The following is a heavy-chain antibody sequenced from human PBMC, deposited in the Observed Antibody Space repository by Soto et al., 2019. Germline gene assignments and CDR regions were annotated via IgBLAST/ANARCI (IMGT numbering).Heavy chain of an antibody. D-gene: IGHD2-21*01. Sequence: QVQLQESGPGLMKPSGTLSLTCAVSGGSITSNWWSWVRQPPGKGLEWIAEIFHTGSANYNPSLMGRLTISMDMSRNHLSLNLTSVTAADTAVYYCARHIAVSGTRGFDHWGQGTLVTVSS. CDR2: IFHTGSA. CDR1: GGSITSNW. CDR3: ARHIAVSGTRGFDH. V-gene: IGHV4-4*02. J-gene: IGHJ4*02.